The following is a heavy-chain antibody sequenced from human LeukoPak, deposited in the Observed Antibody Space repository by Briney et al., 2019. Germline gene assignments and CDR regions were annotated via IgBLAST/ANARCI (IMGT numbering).Heavy chain of an antibody. CDR1: GFTFSSYG. CDR3: ARGSDYYDGPIDY. D-gene: IGHD3-22*01. Sequence: GRSLRLSCAASGFTFSSYGMHWVRQAPGKGLEWVAVIWYDGSNKYYADSVKGRFTISRDNSKNTLYLQMNSLRAEDTAVYYCARGSDYYDGPIDYWGQGTLVTVSS. V-gene: IGHV3-33*08. J-gene: IGHJ4*02. CDR2: IWYDGSNK.